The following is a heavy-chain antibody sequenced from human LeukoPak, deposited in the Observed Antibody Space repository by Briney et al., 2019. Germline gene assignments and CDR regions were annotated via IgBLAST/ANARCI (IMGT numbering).Heavy chain of an antibody. J-gene: IGHJ4*02. V-gene: IGHV4-39*01. CDR2: IYYSGTT. CDR1: GGSIRSSSYY. CDR3: VRGAARPDY. D-gene: IGHD6-6*01. Sequence: SETLSLTCTVSGGSIRSSSYYWGWIRQPSGKGLEWIGSIYYSGTTYYNPSLKSRVTISVDTSNNQFSLKLSSVTAADTAVYYCVRGAARPDYWGQGTLVTVSS.